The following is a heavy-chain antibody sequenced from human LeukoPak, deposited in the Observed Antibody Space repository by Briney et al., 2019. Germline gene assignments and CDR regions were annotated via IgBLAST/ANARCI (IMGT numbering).Heavy chain of an antibody. CDR3: GRVGGPSPRDFFDI. D-gene: IGHD3-16*01. CDR2: ISSSSNYI. J-gene: IGHJ3*02. V-gene: IGHV3-21*01. Sequence: GGSLRLSCAASGFTFSTYNMNWVRQAPGKGLEWVSSISSSSNYIYYADSVKGRFTISRDNAKNSLYLQMNSLRAEDTDVYYCGRVGGPSPRDFFDIGGKGKMATFFS. CDR1: GFTFSTYN.